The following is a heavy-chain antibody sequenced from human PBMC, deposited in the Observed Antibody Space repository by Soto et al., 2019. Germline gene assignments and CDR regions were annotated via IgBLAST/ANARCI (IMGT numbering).Heavy chain of an antibody. CDR2: ISAGGNTK. J-gene: IGHJ4*02. V-gene: IGHV3-30*18. CDR3: AKESGGERYAAYFDL. Sequence: QVQLVESGGGVVQPGTSLRLACAASGFTLSNIGMQWVRQAPGKGLEWVAVISAGGNTKYYADSVKGRFTISRDNSKNTLFLQMNSLRTEDTAVYYCAKESGGERYAAYFDLCGQGTLVTGSA. D-gene: IGHD2-21*01. CDR1: GFTLSNIG.